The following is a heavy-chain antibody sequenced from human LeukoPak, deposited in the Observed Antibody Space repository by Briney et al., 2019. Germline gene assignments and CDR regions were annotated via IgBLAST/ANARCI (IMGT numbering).Heavy chain of an antibody. V-gene: IGHV4-4*07. CDR2: IYPSGST. D-gene: IGHD1-7*01. CDR1: GGSISTNY. J-gene: IGHJ4*02. CDR3: ARDRGNYPYYFDY. Sequence: SETLSLTCTVSGGSISTNYWNWIRHSAGKGLEWLGRIYPSGSTNYNPSLKSRVNISLDKTKNQFSLRFNSVTVADTAVYYCARDRGNYPYYFDYWGQGTLVTVSS.